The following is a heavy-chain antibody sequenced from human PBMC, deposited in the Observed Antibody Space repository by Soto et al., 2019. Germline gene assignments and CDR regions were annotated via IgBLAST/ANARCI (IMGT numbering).Heavy chain of an antibody. CDR2: INHSGST. CDR1: GGSFSGYY. CDR3: ARRIRFLEWLSYFDY. V-gene: IGHV4-34*01. D-gene: IGHD3-3*01. J-gene: IGHJ4*02. Sequence: SETLSLTCAVYGGSFSGYYWSWIRQPPGKGLEWIGEINHSGSTNYNPSLKSRVTISVDTSKNQFSLKLSSVTAADTAVYYCARRIRFLEWLSYFDYWGQGTLVTVSS.